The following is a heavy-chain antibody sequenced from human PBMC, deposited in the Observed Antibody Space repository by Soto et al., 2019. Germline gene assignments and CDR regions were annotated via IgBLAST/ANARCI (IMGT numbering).Heavy chain of an antibody. V-gene: IGHV3-48*03. D-gene: IGHD2-21*01. CDR1: GFTFSSYE. CDR3: ARDRKVNEFDY. CDR2: ISSSGSTI. Sequence: GGSLRLSCAASGFTFSSYEMNWVRQAPGKGLEWVSYISSSGSTIYYADSVKGRFTISRDNAKNSLYLQMNSLRAEDTAVYYCARDRKVNEFDYWGQGTLVTVSS. J-gene: IGHJ4*02.